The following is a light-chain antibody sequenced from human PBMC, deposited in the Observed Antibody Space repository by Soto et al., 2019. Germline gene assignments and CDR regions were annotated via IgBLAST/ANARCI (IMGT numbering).Light chain of an antibody. Sequence: DIQMTQSPSSLSASVVDRVTITCRASQNIDSYLNWYQQRPGKAPKLLIHDASSLQSGVPSRFSGSGSGANFNFTISSLQPDDIATYHCQQYDYVPITFGQGTRLEIK. CDR3: QQYDYVPIT. CDR2: DAS. V-gene: IGKV1-33*01. J-gene: IGKJ5*01. CDR1: QNIDSY.